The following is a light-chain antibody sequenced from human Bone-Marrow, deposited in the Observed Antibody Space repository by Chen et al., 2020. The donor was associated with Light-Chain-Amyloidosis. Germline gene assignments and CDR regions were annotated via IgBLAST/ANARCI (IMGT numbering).Light chain of an antibody. CDR3: SSYSVTSPLVV. Sequence: QSALTQPASVSGYPGQAITIPCTGTSSDVGGYNYVSWYQQHPGKAPKVMIYEVTNRPSGVSNRFSGSKSGNTASLTISGLQAEDEADYYCSSYSVTSPLVVFGGGTKLTVL. CDR1: SSDVGGYNY. V-gene: IGLV2-14*01. CDR2: EVT. J-gene: IGLJ2*01.